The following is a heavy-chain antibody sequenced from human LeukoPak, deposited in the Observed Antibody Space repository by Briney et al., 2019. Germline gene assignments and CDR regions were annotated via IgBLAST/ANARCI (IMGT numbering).Heavy chain of an antibody. D-gene: IGHD5-18*01. CDR1: GGSISSSSAY. Sequence: SETLSLTCTVSGGSISSSSAYWGWIRQPPGKGLEWIGSIYYSKNTYYNPSLKSRVTISTDTSKNQFSLTLGSVSATDTAVYYCVSPRGFSYGYFDYWGQGTLVTVSS. J-gene: IGHJ4*02. CDR2: IYYSKNT. CDR3: VSPRGFSYGYFDY. V-gene: IGHV4-39*01.